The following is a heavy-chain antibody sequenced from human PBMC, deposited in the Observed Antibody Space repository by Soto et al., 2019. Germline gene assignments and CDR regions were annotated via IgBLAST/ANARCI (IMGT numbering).Heavy chain of an antibody. CDR2: IKQDGSEK. CDR3: ARGLFGELFDY. J-gene: IGHJ4*02. V-gene: IGHV3-7*05. D-gene: IGHD3-10*01. Sequence: GFTLSTYWMTWVRQAPRKGLEWVANIKQDGSEKYYVDSVKGRFTISRDNAKNSLYLQMNSLRAEDTAVYYCARGLFGELFDYWGQGTLVTVSS. CDR1: GFTLSTYW.